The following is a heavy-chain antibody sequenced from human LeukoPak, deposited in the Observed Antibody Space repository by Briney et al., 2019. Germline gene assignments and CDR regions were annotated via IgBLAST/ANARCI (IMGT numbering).Heavy chain of an antibody. D-gene: IGHD2-15*01. CDR3: ARGVLGYCSGGSCYSPVFWFDP. V-gene: IGHV4-34*01. CDR1: GGSISSYY. CDR2: INHSGST. Sequence: SETLSLTCTVSGGSISSYYWSWIRQPPGKGLGWIGEINHSGSTNYNPSLKSRVTISVDTSKNQFSLKLSSVTAADTAVYYCARGVLGYCSGGSCYSPVFWFDPWGQGTLVTVSS. J-gene: IGHJ5*02.